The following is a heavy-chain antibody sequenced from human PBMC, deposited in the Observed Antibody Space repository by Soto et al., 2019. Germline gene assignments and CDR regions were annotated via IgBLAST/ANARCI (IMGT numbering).Heavy chain of an antibody. CDR2: ISAYNGNT. J-gene: IGHJ6*02. V-gene: IGHV1-18*01. Sequence: ASVKVSCKPSGYTFTNYGISWVRQAPGQGLEWMGWISAYNGNTNYAQKFQGRVTMTTDTSTSTAYMELRSLRSDDTAVYYCARGGRHDSSGYYLPFSGMDVWGQGTTVTSP. CDR1: GYTFTNYG. CDR3: ARGGRHDSSGYYLPFSGMDV. D-gene: IGHD3-22*01.